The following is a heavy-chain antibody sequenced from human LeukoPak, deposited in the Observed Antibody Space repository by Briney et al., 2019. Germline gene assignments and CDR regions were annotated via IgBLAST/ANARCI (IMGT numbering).Heavy chain of an antibody. V-gene: IGHV4-59*01. CDR1: GGSIRSYY. Sequence: SETLSLTCIVSGGSIRSYYWSWIRQPPGKGLEWIGYIYYSGSTNYNPSLKSRVTISVDPSKNQFSLKLRSVTAADTAVYYCARDGYSYGLHYYYYMDVWGKGTTVTVSS. CDR2: IYYSGST. CDR3: ARDGYSYGLHYYYYMDV. D-gene: IGHD5-18*01. J-gene: IGHJ6*03.